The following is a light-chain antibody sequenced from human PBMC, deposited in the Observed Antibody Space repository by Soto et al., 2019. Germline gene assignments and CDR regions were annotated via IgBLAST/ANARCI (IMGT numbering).Light chain of an antibody. CDR1: SSDVGGYNY. CDR3: SSYTSSSIL. V-gene: IGLV2-14*01. CDR2: DVS. Sequence: QSALTQPASVSGSPGQSITISCTGTSSDVGGYNYVSWYQQHPGKAPKLMIYDVSNRPSGVSNRFSGSKSGNTASQTISGLQAEDEADYYCSSYTSSSILFGTGTKLTVL. J-gene: IGLJ1*01.